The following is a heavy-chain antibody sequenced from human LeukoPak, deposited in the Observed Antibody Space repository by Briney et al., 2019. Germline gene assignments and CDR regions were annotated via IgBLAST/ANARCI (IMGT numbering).Heavy chain of an antibody. J-gene: IGHJ2*01. V-gene: IGHV3-48*03. CDR3: AREGPRGGWYFDL. Sequence: PGGSLRLSCAASGFTFSSYEMNWVRQAPGKGLEWVSYISSSGSTIYYADSVKGRFTISRDNAKNSLYLQMNSLRAEDTAVYYCAREGPRGGWYFDLWGRGTLVTVSS. CDR2: ISSSGSTI. CDR1: GFTFSSYE. D-gene: IGHD3-16*01.